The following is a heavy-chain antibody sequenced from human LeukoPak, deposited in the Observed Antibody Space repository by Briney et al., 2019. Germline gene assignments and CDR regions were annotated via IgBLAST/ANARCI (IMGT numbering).Heavy chain of an antibody. Sequence: ASVKVSCKASGYTFTGYYIHWVRQAPGQGLGWMGWINPNSGGTNYAQKFQGRVTMTRDTSISTAYMELSRLRSDDTAVYYCARDYSSSWYAEYFQHWGQGTLVTVSS. J-gene: IGHJ1*01. CDR2: INPNSGGT. D-gene: IGHD6-13*01. V-gene: IGHV1-2*02. CDR1: GYTFTGYY. CDR3: ARDYSSSWYAEYFQH.